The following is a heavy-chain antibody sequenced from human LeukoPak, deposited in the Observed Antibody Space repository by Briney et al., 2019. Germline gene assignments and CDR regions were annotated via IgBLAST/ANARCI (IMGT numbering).Heavy chain of an antibody. CDR3: ARVLRYFDVPPPLAMPHFDP. J-gene: IGHJ5*02. CDR1: GSPFPSYG. D-gene: IGHD3-9*01. Sequence: VQVSCNASGSPFPSYGISWVRQAPGQGLEWMGWISAYNGNTNYAQKLQGRVTMTTDTSTSTAYMELRSLRSDDTAVYYCARVLRYFDVPPPLAMPHFDPWGQGTLVTVSS. CDR2: ISAYNGNT. V-gene: IGHV1-18*01.